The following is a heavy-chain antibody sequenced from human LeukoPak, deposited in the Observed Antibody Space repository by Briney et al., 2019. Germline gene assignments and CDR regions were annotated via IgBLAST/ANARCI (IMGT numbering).Heavy chain of an antibody. D-gene: IGHD4-17*01. J-gene: IGHJ3*02. CDR2: IYPGDSDT. CDR3: ARENDYGDYLDAFDI. Sequence: GESLKISCKGSGYSFTNYWIGWVRQMPGKGLEWMGIIYPGDSDTRYSPSLQGQVTISADKSITTAYLQWSSLKASDTAMYYCARENDYGDYLDAFDIWGQGTMVTVSS. CDR1: GYSFTNYW. V-gene: IGHV5-51*01.